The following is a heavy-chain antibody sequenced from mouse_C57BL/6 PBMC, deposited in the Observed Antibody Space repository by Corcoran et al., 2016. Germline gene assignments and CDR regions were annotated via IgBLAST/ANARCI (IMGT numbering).Heavy chain of an antibody. J-gene: IGHJ2*01. CDR2: INPNNGGT. V-gene: IGHV1-26*01. CDR1: GYTFTDYY. D-gene: IGHD1-1*01. Sequence: EVQLQQSGPELVKPGASVKISCKASGYTFTDYYMNWVKQSHGKSLEWIGDINPNNGGTSYNQKFKGKATLTVDKSSSTAYMELRSLTSEDSVVYYCARTITTVAYYFDYWGQGTTLTVSS. CDR3: ARTITTVAYYFDY.